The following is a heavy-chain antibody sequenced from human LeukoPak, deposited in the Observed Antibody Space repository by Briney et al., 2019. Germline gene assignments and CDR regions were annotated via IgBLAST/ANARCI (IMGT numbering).Heavy chain of an antibody. D-gene: IGHD6-19*01. V-gene: IGHV5-51*01. J-gene: IGHJ2*01. CDR1: GYSFTSYW. CDR2: IYPGDSDT. CDR3: ARQKQWLVKEWYFDL. Sequence: GESLKISCKGSGYSFTSYWIGWVRQMPGKGLEWMGIIYPGDSDTRYSPSFQGQVTISADKSISTAYLQWSSLKATDTAMYYCARQKQWLVKEWYFDLWGRGTLVTVSS.